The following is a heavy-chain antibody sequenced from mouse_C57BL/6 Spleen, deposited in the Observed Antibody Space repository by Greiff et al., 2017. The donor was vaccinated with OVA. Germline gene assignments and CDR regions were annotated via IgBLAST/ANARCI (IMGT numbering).Heavy chain of an antibody. CDR1: GYTFTSYW. Sequence: QVQLKQPGAELVMPGASVKLSCKASGYTFTSYWMHWVKQRPGQGLEWIGEIDPSDSYTNYNQKFKGKSTLTVDKSSSTAYMQLSSLTSEDSAVYYCARARHWYFDVWGTGTTVTVSS. J-gene: IGHJ1*03. CDR2: IDPSDSYT. CDR3: ARARHWYFDV. V-gene: IGHV1-69*01.